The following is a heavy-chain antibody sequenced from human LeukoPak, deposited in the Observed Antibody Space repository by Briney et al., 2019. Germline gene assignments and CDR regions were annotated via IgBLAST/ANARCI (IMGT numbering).Heavy chain of an antibody. J-gene: IGHJ4*02. CDR2: ISGDGGRT. V-gene: IGHV3-43*02. D-gene: IGHD5-24*01. CDR1: GFTFDDYA. CDR3: EKDNGMGDCDD. Sequence: GGSLRLSCAASGFTFDDYAMHWVRQAPGKRLEWVSLISGDGGRTYYADSVKGRFTISRDNSKNSLYLQMNSLRTEDTALYYCEKDNGMGDCDDWGQGTLVSVSS.